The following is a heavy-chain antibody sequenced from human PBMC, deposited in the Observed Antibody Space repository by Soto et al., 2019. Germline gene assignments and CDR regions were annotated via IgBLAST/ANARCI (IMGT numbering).Heavy chain of an antibody. V-gene: IGHV4-30-2*01. CDR3: ARIHWSQSSLDY. CDR1: GGSIDSTAYS. CDR2: VSHRGTA. J-gene: IGHJ4*02. D-gene: IGHD6-19*01. Sequence: SETLSLTCAVSGGSIDSTAYSLSWIRQPPGKGLEWIGYVSHRGTAYSIPSLNGRLTLSMDSSQTQFSLKLTSVTAADSAVYYCARIHWSQSSLDYWGRGILVTVSS.